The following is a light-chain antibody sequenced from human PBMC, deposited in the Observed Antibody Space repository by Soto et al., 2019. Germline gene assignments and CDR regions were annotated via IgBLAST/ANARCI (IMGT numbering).Light chain of an antibody. CDR3: SSYTSSSTYV. CDR2: DVS. J-gene: IGLJ1*01. Sequence: QSVLTQPASVSGSPGQSIAISCTGTSSDVGGYNYVSSYQQHPGKAHKLMVYDVSNRPSGVSNRFSGSKSGNTASLTISGLQAEDEADYYCSSYTSSSTYVFGTGTKVTVL. V-gene: IGLV2-14*01. CDR1: SSDVGGYNY.